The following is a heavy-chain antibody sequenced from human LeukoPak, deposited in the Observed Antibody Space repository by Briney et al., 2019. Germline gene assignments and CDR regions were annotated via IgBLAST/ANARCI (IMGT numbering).Heavy chain of an antibody. D-gene: IGHD1-1*01. CDR3: ARSPQWKLGNWFDP. CDR2: IIPIFGTA. Sequence: ASVKVSCKASGGTFSSYAISWVRQAPGQGLEWMGGIIPIFGTANYAQKFQGRVTITTDESTSTAYMELSSLRSEDTAVYYCARSPQWKLGNWFDPWGQGTLVTVSS. J-gene: IGHJ5*02. CDR1: GGTFSSYA. V-gene: IGHV1-69*05.